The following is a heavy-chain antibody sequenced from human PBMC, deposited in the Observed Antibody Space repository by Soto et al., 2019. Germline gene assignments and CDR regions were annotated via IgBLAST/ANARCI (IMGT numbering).Heavy chain of an antibody. Sequence: QVQLVESGGGVVQPGRSLRLSCAASGFTFSSYAMHWVRQAPGKGLEWVAVISYDGSNKYYADSVKGRFTISRDNSKNTLHLQMNSLRAEDTAVYYCARGYYGYDYWGQGTLVTVSS. CDR3: ARGYYGYDY. V-gene: IGHV3-30-3*01. D-gene: IGHD3-10*01. CDR2: ISYDGSNK. J-gene: IGHJ4*02. CDR1: GFTFSSYA.